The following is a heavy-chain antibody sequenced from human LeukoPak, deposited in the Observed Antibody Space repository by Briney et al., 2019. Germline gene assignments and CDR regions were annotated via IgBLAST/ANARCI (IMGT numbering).Heavy chain of an antibody. J-gene: IGHJ4*02. CDR1: GFTFSTNA. CDR3: AKDVGKWESLHFFDY. D-gene: IGHD1-26*01. Sequence: GGSLRLSCLTSGFTFSTNAMSWVRQAPGKGLEWISGISGSGASTYYADSVTGRFTISRDNSRNTLYLQVNSLRGDDTAVYYCAKDVGKWESLHFFDYWGQGTLVTVSS. CDR2: ISGSGAST. V-gene: IGHV3-23*01.